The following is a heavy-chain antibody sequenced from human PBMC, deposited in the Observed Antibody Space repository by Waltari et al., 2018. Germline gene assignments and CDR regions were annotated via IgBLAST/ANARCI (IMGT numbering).Heavy chain of an antibody. D-gene: IGHD6-6*01. CDR3: AKDKQLVTGRFDY. V-gene: IGHV3-9*01. Sequence: EVQLVESGGGLVQPGRSLRLSCAASGFTFDDYAMHWVRQAPGKGLEWVSGISWNSGSIGYADSVKGRFTISRDNAKNSLYLQMNSLRAEDTALYYCAKDKQLVTGRFDYWGQGTLVTVSS. CDR1: GFTFDDYA. CDR2: ISWNSGSI. J-gene: IGHJ4*02.